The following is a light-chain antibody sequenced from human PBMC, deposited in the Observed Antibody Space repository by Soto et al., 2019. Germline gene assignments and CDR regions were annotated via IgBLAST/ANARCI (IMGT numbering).Light chain of an antibody. V-gene: IGLV2-14*01. CDR3: SSYTSSSTLLYV. J-gene: IGLJ1*01. Sequence: QSARTQPASVFGSPEQWSTIPGTGTSRDVGGYNYVSWYQQHPGKAPKLMIYDVSNRPSGVSNRFSGSKSGNTASLTISGLQAEDEADYYCSSYTSSSTLLYVFGTGTKVTVL. CDR2: DVS. CDR1: SRDVGGYNY.